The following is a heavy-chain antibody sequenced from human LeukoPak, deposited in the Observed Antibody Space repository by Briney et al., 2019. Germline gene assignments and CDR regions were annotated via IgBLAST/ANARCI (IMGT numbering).Heavy chain of an antibody. CDR3: ARHASGWYSFDY. CDR1: GASIISYY. CDR2: INYSGST. V-gene: IGHV4-59*04. Sequence: SETLSLTCTVSGASIISYYWSWIRQPPGKGLEWIGSINYSGSTYYNPSLKSRVTISVDTSKNQFSLKVTSVTAADTAMYYCARHASGWYSFDYWGQGTLVPVSS. D-gene: IGHD6-19*01. J-gene: IGHJ4*02.